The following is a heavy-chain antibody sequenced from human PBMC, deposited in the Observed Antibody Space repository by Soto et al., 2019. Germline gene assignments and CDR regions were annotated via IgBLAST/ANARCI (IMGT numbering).Heavy chain of an antibody. V-gene: IGHV3-30*18. D-gene: IGHD2-21*01. CDR2: ISHDGSNK. CDR1: GFTFSSYG. J-gene: IGHJ6*02. Sequence: PGGSLRLSCAASGFTFSSYGMHWVRQAPGKGLEWVAVISHDGSNKYYADSVKGRFTISRDNSKNTLYLQMNSLRAEDTAVYYCAKPVIYYGMDVWGQGTTVTVSS. CDR3: AKPVIYYGMDV.